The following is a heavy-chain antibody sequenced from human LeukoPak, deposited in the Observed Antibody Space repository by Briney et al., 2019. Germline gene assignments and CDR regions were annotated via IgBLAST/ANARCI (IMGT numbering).Heavy chain of an antibody. D-gene: IGHD6-19*01. J-gene: IGHJ4*02. CDR3: ARAYQTITVAGSFSFYFDY. CDR2: IYPGDSDT. Sequence: GESLNISCKGSGYSFISYWIGWVRQMPGKGLEWMGIIYPGDSDTRYSPSFQGQVTISADKSISTAYLQWSSLKASDTAMYYCARAYQTITVAGSFSFYFDYWGQGTLVTVSS. CDR1: GYSFISYW. V-gene: IGHV5-51*01.